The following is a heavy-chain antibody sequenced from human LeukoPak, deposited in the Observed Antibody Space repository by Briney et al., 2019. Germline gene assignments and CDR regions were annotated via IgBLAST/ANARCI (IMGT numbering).Heavy chain of an antibody. D-gene: IGHD3-10*01. J-gene: IGHJ4*02. Sequence: GASVKVSCKASGYTFTNYAMNWVRQAPGQGLEWVAWINTNTGNPTYARGFTGRFVFSLDTSVSTAFLQISSLKAEDTAVYYCAREIGMFRGAMVYWGQGTLVTVSS. V-gene: IGHV7-4-1*02. CDR1: GYTFTNYA. CDR3: AREIGMFRGAMVY. CDR2: INTNTGNP.